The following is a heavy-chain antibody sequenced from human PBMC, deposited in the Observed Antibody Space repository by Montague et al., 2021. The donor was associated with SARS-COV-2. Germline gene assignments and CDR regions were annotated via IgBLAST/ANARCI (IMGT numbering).Heavy chain of an antibody. CDR2: IYHSGST. J-gene: IGHJ4*02. D-gene: IGHD2-2*01. CDR1: GGSFSGYY. CDR3: ARDRGVQYQLQMPFYFDY. Sequence: SETLSLTCAVYGGSFSGYYWSWIRQPPGKGLEWIGEIYHSGSTNYNPSLKSRVTISVDTSKNQSSLRLSSVTAADTAVYYCARDRGVQYQLQMPFYFDYWGQGTLVTVSS. V-gene: IGHV4-34*01.